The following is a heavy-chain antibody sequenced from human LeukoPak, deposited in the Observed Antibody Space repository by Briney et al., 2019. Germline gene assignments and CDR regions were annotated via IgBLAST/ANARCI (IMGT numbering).Heavy chain of an antibody. CDR2: IYYSGST. CDR1: GGSISSSSYY. CDR3: ARQGRNGEPKHNWFDP. V-gene: IGHV4-39*01. D-gene: IGHD1-14*01. J-gene: IGHJ5*02. Sequence: PSETLSLTRTVSGGSISSSSYYWGWIRQPPGKGLEWIGSIYYSGSTYYNPSLKSRVTISVDTSKNQFSLKLSSVTAADTAVYYCARQGRNGEPKHNWFDPWGQGTLVTVSS.